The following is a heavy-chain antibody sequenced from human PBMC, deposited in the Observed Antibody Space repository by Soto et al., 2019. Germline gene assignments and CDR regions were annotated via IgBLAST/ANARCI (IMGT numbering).Heavy chain of an antibody. Sequence: QITVKESGPKLVKPSQTLTLTCAFSGFSLSTSGVGVGWVRQPPGKAPEWLALIYWDDDKRYRPSLKSRLSITKDTAKDKVVFTMTNMDPVDKATYYCVHQDSNNCNYYFDLWGRCTMVTVSS. V-gene: IGHV2-5*02. J-gene: IGHJ2*01. D-gene: IGHD1-7*01. CDR2: IYWDDDK. CDR3: VHQDSNNCNYYFDL. CDR1: GFSLSTSGVG.